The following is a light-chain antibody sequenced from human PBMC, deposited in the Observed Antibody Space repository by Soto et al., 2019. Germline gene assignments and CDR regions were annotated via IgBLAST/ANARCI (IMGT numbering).Light chain of an antibody. CDR1: QGISSW. CDR2: AAS. Sequence: DIQMTQSPSTLSASVGDRVTITCRASQGISSWLAWYQQKPGRAPNLLIYAASSLQSGVPLRFSGSGSGTDFTLSISSLQPEDVATYYCQQLYTFPLTFGQGRRLENK. CDR3: QQLYTFPLT. J-gene: IGKJ5*01. V-gene: IGKV1-12*01.